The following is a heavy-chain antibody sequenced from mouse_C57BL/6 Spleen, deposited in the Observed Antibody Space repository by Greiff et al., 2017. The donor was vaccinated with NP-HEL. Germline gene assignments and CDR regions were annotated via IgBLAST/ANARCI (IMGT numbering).Heavy chain of an antibody. Sequence: QVQLQQPGAELVRPGSSVKLSCKASGYTFTSYWMHWVKQRPIQGLEWIGNIDPSDSETHYNQKFKDKATLTVDKSSSTAYMQLSSLTSEDSAVYYCARGWNFGDYLDYWGQGTTLTVAS. D-gene: IGHD2-13*01. CDR2: IDPSDSET. CDR3: ARGWNFGDYLDY. V-gene: IGHV1-52*01. J-gene: IGHJ2*01. CDR1: GYTFTSYW.